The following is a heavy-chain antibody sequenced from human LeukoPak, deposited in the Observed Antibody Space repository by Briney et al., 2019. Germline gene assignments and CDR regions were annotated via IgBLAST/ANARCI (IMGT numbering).Heavy chain of an antibody. Sequence: ASVKVSCKASGYTFTGYYMHWVRQAPGQGLEWMGWINPNSGGINYAQKFQGRVTMTRDTSISTAYMELSRLRSDDTAVYYCASLWFGELLYDYWGQGTLVTVSS. J-gene: IGHJ4*02. V-gene: IGHV1-2*02. D-gene: IGHD3-10*01. CDR3: ASLWFGELLYDY. CDR2: INPNSGGI. CDR1: GYTFTGYY.